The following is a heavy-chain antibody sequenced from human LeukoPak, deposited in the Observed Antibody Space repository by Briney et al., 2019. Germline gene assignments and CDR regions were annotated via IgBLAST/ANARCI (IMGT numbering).Heavy chain of an antibody. CDR1: GFSFNNYN. CDR3: ATSGDYYMGY. CDR2: ISGSSSVR. D-gene: IGHD1-26*01. V-gene: IGHV3-48*01. J-gene: IGHJ4*02. Sequence: HPGGSLRLSRAASGFSFNNYNMNWVRQAPGKGLEWVSYISGSSSVRYYADSVKGRFTISRDNAENSLFLQMNSLRAEDTAVYYCATSGDYYMGYWGQGTLVTVSS.